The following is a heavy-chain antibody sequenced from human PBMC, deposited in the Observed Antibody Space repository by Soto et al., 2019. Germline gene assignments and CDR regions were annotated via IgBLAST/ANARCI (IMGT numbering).Heavy chain of an antibody. Sequence: GGSLRLSCSASGFTFSIYDMHWVRQGPGKGLEWVSAIGTAGDTNYAGSVKGRFTISRENAKNSLYLQMNSLRAGDTAIYFCARAIGPTLFDYWGQGTLVTVPQ. CDR3: ARAIGPTLFDY. CDR2: IGTAGDT. CDR1: GFTFSIYD. J-gene: IGHJ4*02. D-gene: IGHD3-22*01. V-gene: IGHV3-13*04.